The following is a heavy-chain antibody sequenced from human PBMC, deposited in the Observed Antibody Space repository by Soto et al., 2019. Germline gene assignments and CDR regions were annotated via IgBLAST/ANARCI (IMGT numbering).Heavy chain of an antibody. Sequence: EVQLVESGGGLVKPGGSLRLSCAASGFTFSNAWMSWVRQAPGKGLEWVGRLKSKTDGGTTDYAAPVKGRFTISRDDSKNTLYLQMNSLKTEDTAVYYSTTEGSSSGWYYPYYFDYWGQGTLVTVSS. V-gene: IGHV3-15*01. CDR1: GFTFSNAW. CDR3: TTEGSSSGWYYPYYFDY. J-gene: IGHJ4*02. CDR2: LKSKTDGGTT. D-gene: IGHD6-19*01.